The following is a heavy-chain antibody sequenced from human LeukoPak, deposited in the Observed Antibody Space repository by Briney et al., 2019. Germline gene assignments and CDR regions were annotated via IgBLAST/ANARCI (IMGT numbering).Heavy chain of an antibody. CDR1: GFTFSSYW. J-gene: IGHJ3*02. CDR3: GSPRTFSGRNVLDM. V-gene: IGHV3-74*01. D-gene: IGHD3-10*02. Sequence: GGSLRLSRAAAGFTFSSYWMHWVRQVPGKGLVWVSRINSDGRTTGYADSVKGRFTISRDNAKNTLCLQMNSLRVEDTAVYYCGSPRTFSGRNVLDMWGQGTMVTVSS. CDR2: INSDGRTT.